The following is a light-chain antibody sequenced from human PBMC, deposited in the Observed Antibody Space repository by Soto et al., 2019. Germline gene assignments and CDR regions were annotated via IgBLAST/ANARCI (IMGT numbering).Light chain of an antibody. CDR1: SSNIGSNY. Sequence: QLVLTQPPSESGNPGQRVTISCSGSSSNIGSNYVYWYQQLPGTAPKLLIYRNNQRPSGVPDRFSGSKSGTSASLAISGLRSEDEADYYCAAWDDSLSAVVFGGGTKLTVL. CDR2: RNN. CDR3: AAWDDSLSAVV. J-gene: IGLJ2*01. V-gene: IGLV1-47*01.